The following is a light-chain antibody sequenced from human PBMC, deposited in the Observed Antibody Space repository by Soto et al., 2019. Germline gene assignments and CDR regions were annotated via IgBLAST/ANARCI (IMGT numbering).Light chain of an antibody. CDR1: SGHSSHA. V-gene: IGLV4-69*01. J-gene: IGLJ3*02. CDR2: VNSDGSH. Sequence: QSVLTQSPSASASLGASVKLTCTLSSGHSSHAVAWYQQQPDKGPRYLMKVNSDGSHTKGDGIPDRFSGSSSGAERYVTISSLQSEDEADYYCQTWDTAYWVFGGGTKLTVL. CDR3: QTWDTAYWV.